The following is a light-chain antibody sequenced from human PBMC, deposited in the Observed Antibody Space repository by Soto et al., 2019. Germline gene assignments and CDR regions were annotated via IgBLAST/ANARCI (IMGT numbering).Light chain of an antibody. Sequence: QSVLTQPPSASGTPGQRVTISCSGSSSNIGSNYVYWYQQLPGTAPKLLIYRNNQRPSGVPDRFSGYKSGTSASLDISGLRSEDEADYYCTAWDDSLSGPVFGGGTKLPVL. V-gene: IGLV1-47*01. CDR2: RNN. CDR3: TAWDDSLSGPV. CDR1: SSNIGSNY. J-gene: IGLJ2*01.